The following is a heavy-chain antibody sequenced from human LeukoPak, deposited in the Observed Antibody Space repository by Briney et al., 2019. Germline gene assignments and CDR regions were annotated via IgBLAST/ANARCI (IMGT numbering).Heavy chain of an antibody. CDR3: ARDIEAAGLFLDY. V-gene: IGHV3-7*01. Sequence: GSLRLSCAASGFTFSSYWMSWVRQAPGKGLEWVANMKYDGSEKYYVDSVTGRFTTSRDNVKNSLYLQMNSLRAEDTAVYYCARDIEAAGLFLDYWGQGTLVTVSS. D-gene: IGHD6-13*01. CDR2: MKYDGSEK. CDR1: GFTFSSYW. J-gene: IGHJ4*02.